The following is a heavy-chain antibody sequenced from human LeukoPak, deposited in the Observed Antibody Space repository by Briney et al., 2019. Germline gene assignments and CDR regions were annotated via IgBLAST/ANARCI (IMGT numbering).Heavy chain of an antibody. CDR1: GGSISSSNW. D-gene: IGHD2-2*01. Sequence: SETLSLTCAVSGGSISSSNWWSWVRQPPGKGPEWIGEIYHSGSTNYNPSLKSRVTISVDKSKNQFSLKLSSVTAADTAVYYCARGGVPTDTRWFDPWGQGTLVTVSS. CDR3: ARGGVPTDTRWFDP. CDR2: IYHSGST. V-gene: IGHV4-4*02. J-gene: IGHJ5*02.